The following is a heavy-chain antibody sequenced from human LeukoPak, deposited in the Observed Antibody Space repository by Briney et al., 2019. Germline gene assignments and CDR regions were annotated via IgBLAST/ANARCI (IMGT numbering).Heavy chain of an antibody. CDR1: GGTFSSYA. CDR2: IIPILGIA. D-gene: IGHD2-21*02. Sequence: SVKVSCKASGGTFSSYAISWVRQAPGQGLEWMGRIIPILGIANYAQEFQGRVTITADKSTSTAYMELSSLRSEDTAVYYCARVPITLGVTPHYYYGMDVWGQGTTVTVSS. J-gene: IGHJ6*02. CDR3: ARVPITLGVTPHYYYGMDV. V-gene: IGHV1-69*04.